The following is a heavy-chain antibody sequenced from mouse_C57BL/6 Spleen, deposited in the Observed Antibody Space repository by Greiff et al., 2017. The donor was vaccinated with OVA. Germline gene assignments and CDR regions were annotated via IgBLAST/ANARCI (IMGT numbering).Heavy chain of an antibody. V-gene: IGHV1-76*01. CDR1: GYTFTDYY. D-gene: IGHD2-4*01. CDR2: IYPGSGNT. Sequence: VQLQQSGAELVRPGASVKLSCKASGYTFTDYYINWVKQRPGQGLEWIARIYPGSGNTYYNEKFKGKATLTAEKSSSTAYMQLSSLTSEDSAVYVCARGDDYDYFDYWGQGTTLTVSS. CDR3: ARGDDYDYFDY. J-gene: IGHJ2*01.